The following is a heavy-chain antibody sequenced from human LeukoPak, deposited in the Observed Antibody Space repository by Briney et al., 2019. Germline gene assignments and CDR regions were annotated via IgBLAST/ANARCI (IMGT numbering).Heavy chain of an antibody. CDR1: GFTFSDYY. CDR3: ARDFWSGYNYYYYYMDV. V-gene: IGHV3-11*01. Sequence: PGGSLRLSCAASGFTFSDYYMSWIRQAPGKGLEWVSYISSSGSTIYYADSVKGRFTISRDNAKNSLYLQMNSLRAEDTAVYYCARDFWSGYNYYYYYMDVWSKGTTVTVS. D-gene: IGHD3-3*01. CDR2: ISSSGSTI. J-gene: IGHJ6*03.